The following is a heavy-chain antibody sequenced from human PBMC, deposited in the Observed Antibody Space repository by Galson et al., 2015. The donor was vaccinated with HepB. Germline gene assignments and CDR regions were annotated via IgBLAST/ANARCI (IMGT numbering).Heavy chain of an antibody. V-gene: IGHV3-30*04. CDR2: ISYDGSNK. Sequence: LRLSCAASGFTFSSYAMHWVRQAPGKGLEWVAVISYDGSNKYYADSVKGRFTISRDNSKNTLYLQMNSLRAEDTAVYYCAKDQSGSSIDGMDVWGQGTTVTVSS. CDR3: AKDQSGSSIDGMDV. J-gene: IGHJ6*02. D-gene: IGHD6-13*01. CDR1: GFTFSSYA.